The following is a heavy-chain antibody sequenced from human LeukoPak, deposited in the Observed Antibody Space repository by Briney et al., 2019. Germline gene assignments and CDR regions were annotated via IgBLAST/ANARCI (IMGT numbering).Heavy chain of an antibody. V-gene: IGHV4-59*01. D-gene: IGHD3-22*01. CDR2: IYYSGST. Sequence: KPSETLSLTCTVSGGSISSYYWSWIRQPPGKGLEWIGYIYYSGSTNYNPSLKSRVTISVDTSKNQFSLKLSSVTAADTAVYYCARDLLDSSGFDIWGQGTMVTVSS. CDR3: ARDLLDSSGFDI. CDR1: GGSISSYY. J-gene: IGHJ3*02.